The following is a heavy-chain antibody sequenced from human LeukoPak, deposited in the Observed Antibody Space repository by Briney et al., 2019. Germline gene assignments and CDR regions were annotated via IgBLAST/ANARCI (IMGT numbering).Heavy chain of an antibody. Sequence: SETLSLTCTVSGGSISSSDYYWSWIRQPAGKGLEWIGRIYTSGSTNYNPSLKSRVTISVDTSKNQFSLKLSSVTAADTAVYYCARRGYGSGSYFYWGQGTLVTVSS. CDR2: IYTSGST. CDR1: GGSISSSDYY. V-gene: IGHV4-61*02. J-gene: IGHJ4*02. D-gene: IGHD3-10*01. CDR3: ARRGYGSGSYFY.